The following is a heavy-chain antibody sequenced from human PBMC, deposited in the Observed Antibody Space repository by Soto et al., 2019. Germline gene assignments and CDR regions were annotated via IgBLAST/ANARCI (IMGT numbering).Heavy chain of an antibody. CDR2: VSHSGII. V-gene: IGHV4-59*12. CDR1: GGSISSYY. J-gene: IGHJ6*02. Sequence: SETLSLTCTVSGGSISSYYWSWIRQPPGKGLEWIGYVSHSGIIRYNPSLWSRLSILVDTSQNQFSLNLISVTAADTAVYYCARDRGFGMDVWGQGTTVTVSS. CDR3: ARDRGFGMDV.